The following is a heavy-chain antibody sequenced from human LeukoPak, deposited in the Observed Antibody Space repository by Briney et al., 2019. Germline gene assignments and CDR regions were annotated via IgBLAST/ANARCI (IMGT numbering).Heavy chain of an antibody. J-gene: IGHJ4*02. D-gene: IGHD2-21*01. V-gene: IGHV1-46*01. CDR1: GYTFTSYY. CDR2: INPSGGST. CDR3: ASRRAYLGGYIDF. Sequence: ASVKVSCKASGYTFTSYYMHWVRQAPGQGLEWMGIINPSGGSTSYAQKFQGRVTMTRDTSTSTVYMDLSSLRSEDTAVYYCASRRAYLGGYIDFWGQGTLVTVSS.